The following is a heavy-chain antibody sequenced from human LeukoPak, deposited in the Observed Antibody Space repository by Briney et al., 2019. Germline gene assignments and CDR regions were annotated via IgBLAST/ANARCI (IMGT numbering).Heavy chain of an antibody. J-gene: IGHJ4*02. CDR2: ISHDGSDK. CDR3: ARMYSSGGFDY. D-gene: IGHD6-19*01. CDR1: GFTFSSKA. V-gene: IGHV3-30-3*01. Sequence: GGSLRLSCAASGFTFSSKAMHWVRQAPGKGLEWAAVISHDGSDKHYADSVKGRFTISRDNAKNSLYLQMNSLRAEDTAVYYCARMYSSGGFDYWGQGTLITVSS.